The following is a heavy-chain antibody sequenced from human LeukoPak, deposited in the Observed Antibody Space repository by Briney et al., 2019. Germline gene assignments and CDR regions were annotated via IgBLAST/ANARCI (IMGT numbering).Heavy chain of an antibody. V-gene: IGHV1-69*13. CDR1: GGTFSSYA. CDR3: ARAPVRGWNDEISGMDV. Sequence: ASVKVSCKASGGTFSSYAISWVRQAPGQGLEWMGGIIPIFGTANYAQKFQGRVTITADESTSTAYMELSSLRSEDTAVYYCARAPVRGWNDEISGMDVWGQGTTVTVSS. J-gene: IGHJ6*02. D-gene: IGHD1-1*01. CDR2: IIPIFGTA.